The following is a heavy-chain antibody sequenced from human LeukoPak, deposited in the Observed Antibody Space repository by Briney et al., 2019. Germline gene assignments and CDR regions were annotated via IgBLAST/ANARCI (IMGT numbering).Heavy chain of an antibody. D-gene: IGHD3-10*02. CDR1: GGSISSSGYY. V-gene: IGHV4-39*01. J-gene: IGHJ4*02. CDR2: IYNTGST. CDR3: ARHAKRTLAVRGPLYYFDY. Sequence: SETLSLTCTVSGGSISSSGYYWGWIRQPPGKGLEWIGSIYNTGSTYYNPSLKSRVTISVDTSKNQFSLKLSSVTAAETAVYYCARHAKRTLAVRGPLYYFDYWGQGTLVTVSS.